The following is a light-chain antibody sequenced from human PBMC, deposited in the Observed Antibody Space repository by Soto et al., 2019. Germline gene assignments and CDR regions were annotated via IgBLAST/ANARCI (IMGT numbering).Light chain of an antibody. J-gene: IGKJ1*01. V-gene: IGKV3-20*01. CDR1: QSVSSSY. CDR3: QQYGSSRET. CDR2: GAS. Sequence: VLKQSPGALSLTTGERATLSCRASQSVSSSYLAWYQQKPGQAPRLLIYGASSRATGIPDRFSGSGSGTDFTLTISRLEPEDFAVYYCQQYGSSRETFGQGTMV.